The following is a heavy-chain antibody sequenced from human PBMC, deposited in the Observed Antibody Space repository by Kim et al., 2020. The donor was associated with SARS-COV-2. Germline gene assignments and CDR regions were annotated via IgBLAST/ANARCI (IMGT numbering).Heavy chain of an antibody. V-gene: IGHV1-2*02. CDR3: ARSPIDSTTSPHYYYYPMD. Sequence: ASVKVSCKASGYTFNNYYIHWVRQAPGQGLEWMGWINPNSGDTNYAQNFQGRVAVTRDTSISTVYMELSRLRFDDTAVYYCARSPIDSTTSPHYYYYPMD. CDR1: GYTFNNYY. J-gene: IGHJ6*01. CDR2: INPNSGDT. D-gene: IGHD1-26*01.